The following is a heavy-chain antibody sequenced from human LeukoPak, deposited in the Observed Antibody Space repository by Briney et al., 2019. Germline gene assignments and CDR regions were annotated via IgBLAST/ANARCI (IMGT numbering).Heavy chain of an antibody. CDR3: AKHGYSYGYDY. CDR1: GFTVSSNY. Sequence: GGSLRLSCAASGFTVSSNYMSWVRQAPGKGLEWVSLISGDGGSTYYADSVKGRFTISRDNSKNSLYLQMNSLRTEDTALYYCAKHGYSYGYDYWGQGTLVTVSS. D-gene: IGHD5-18*01. V-gene: IGHV3-43*02. J-gene: IGHJ4*02. CDR2: ISGDGGST.